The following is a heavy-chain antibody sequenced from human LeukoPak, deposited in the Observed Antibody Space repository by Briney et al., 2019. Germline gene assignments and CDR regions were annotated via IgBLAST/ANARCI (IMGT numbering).Heavy chain of an antibody. CDR1: GFTFSSYA. CDR2: ISNDGRSK. J-gene: IGHJ4*02. Sequence: PGRSLRLSCAASGFTFSSYAMHWVRQPPGKGLEWGAVISNDGRSKFYADSVKGRFTISRDNSKNMLSLQVNSLRPEDTSVYYCVRDANSGLGTIDYWGQGTPVTISS. CDR3: VRDANSGLGTIDY. D-gene: IGHD1/OR15-1a*01. V-gene: IGHV3-30*04.